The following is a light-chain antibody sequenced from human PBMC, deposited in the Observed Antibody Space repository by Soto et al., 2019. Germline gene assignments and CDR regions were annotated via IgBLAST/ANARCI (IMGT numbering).Light chain of an antibody. CDR2: GNN. V-gene: IGLV1-40*01. CDR1: SSNIGAGYN. Sequence: QSVLTQPPSVSGAPVQRVTISCTGSSSNIGAGYNVHWYQQLPGTAPKLLIYGNNNRPSGVPDRFSGSKSGTSASLVITGLQAEDEADYYCQSFDSSLSASVFGGGTQLTVL. J-gene: IGLJ2*01. CDR3: QSFDSSLSASV.